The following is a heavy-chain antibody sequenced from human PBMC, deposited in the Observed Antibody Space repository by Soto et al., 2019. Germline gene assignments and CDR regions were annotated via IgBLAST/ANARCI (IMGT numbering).Heavy chain of an antibody. CDR1: GFLFNTYS. D-gene: IGHD3-3*01. CDR3: ARPGSGYDVLSGHYFYYYHAMDV. J-gene: IGHJ6*02. V-gene: IGHV3-30*04. Sequence: GSLRLSCTTSGFLFNTYSMHWVHQAPGKGLEWVAVMSHDGRNTYYADSVKGRFTISRDNPKNTLYLQMNTLRTDDTAVYYCARPGSGYDVLSGHYFYYYHAMDVWGQGTTVTVSS. CDR2: MSHDGRNT.